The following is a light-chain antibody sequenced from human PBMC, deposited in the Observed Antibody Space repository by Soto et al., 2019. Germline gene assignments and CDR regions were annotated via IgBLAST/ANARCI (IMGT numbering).Light chain of an antibody. CDR2: GAS. CDR1: QSVSSSY. V-gene: IGKV3-20*01. CDR3: QQYGSSSYT. Sequence: EIVLTQSPGTLSLSPGERATLSCRASQSVSSSYLVWYQQKPGQAPRLLIYGASSRATGTPDRFSGSGSGTDFTLTIGSLEPEEFAVYYCQQYGSSSYTFGQGNKLEIK. J-gene: IGKJ2*01.